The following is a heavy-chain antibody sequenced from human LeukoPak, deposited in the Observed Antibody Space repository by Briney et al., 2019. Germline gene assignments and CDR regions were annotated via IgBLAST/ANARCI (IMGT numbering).Heavy chain of an antibody. Sequence: PSETLSLTCTVSGGSISSGGYYWSWIRQPPGKGLEWIGEINHSGSTKYNPSLKSRVTISVDRSKNQFSLKLSSVTAADTAVYYCARGPDFYDSSGYYPIWGQGTLVTVSS. CDR2: INHSGST. V-gene: IGHV4-30-2*01. CDR1: GGSISSGGYY. J-gene: IGHJ4*02. CDR3: ARGPDFYDSSGYYPI. D-gene: IGHD3-22*01.